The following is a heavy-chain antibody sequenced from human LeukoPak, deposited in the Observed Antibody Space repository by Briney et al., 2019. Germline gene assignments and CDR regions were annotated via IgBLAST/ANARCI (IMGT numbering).Heavy chain of an antibody. V-gene: IGHV3-21*01. J-gene: IGHJ5*02. D-gene: IGHD5-24*01. CDR2: VSAGGAYT. Sequence: GGSLRLSCAASGFSFSTSSMNWVRQAPGKGLEWVSSVSAGGAYTYYADSVKGRFTISRDNAKNSLYLQMNSLRAEGTSIYYCARGRGDGYNHWGQGTLVTVSS. CDR1: GFSFSTSS. CDR3: ARGRGDGYNH.